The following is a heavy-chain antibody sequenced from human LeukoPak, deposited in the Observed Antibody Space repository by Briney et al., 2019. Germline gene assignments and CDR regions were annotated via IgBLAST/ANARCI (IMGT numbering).Heavy chain of an antibody. D-gene: IGHD1-26*01. CDR1: GFTLNNYA. V-gene: IGHV3-23*01. Sequence: GGSLRLSCAASGFTLNNYAMSWVRQAPGKGLEWVSIINNSGGSTYYANSVKGRFTISRDLSKNTLYLQMNSLRAEDTALYYCARKYSGTNPFDYWGQGTLVTVSS. J-gene: IGHJ4*02. CDR3: ARKYSGTNPFDY. CDR2: INNSGGST.